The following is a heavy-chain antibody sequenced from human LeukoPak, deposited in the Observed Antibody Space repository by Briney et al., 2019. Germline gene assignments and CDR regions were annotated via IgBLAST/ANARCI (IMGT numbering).Heavy chain of an antibody. J-gene: IGHJ4*02. CDR2: ISGSGGST. D-gene: IGHD2-15*01. Sequence: GSLRLSCAASGFTFSSYAMSWVRQAPGKGLEWVPAISGSGGSTYYADSVKGRITISRDNSKNTLYLQMNSLRAEDTAVYYCAKGVGYCSGGSCQQFDYWGQGTLVTVSS. V-gene: IGHV3-23*01. CDR3: AKGVGYCSGGSCQQFDY. CDR1: GFTFSSYA.